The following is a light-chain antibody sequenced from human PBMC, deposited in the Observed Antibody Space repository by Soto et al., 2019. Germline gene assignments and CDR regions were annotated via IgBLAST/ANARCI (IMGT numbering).Light chain of an antibody. Sequence: DIQMTQSPSSLSASVGDRVTITCQASQDINNYLNWYQQKPGKAPKLLIYDASNLGTGVPSRFSGSGSGTHFTFTISSLQPEDIATYYCQQYHNFPPFTFGQGTRLEIK. J-gene: IGKJ5*01. CDR2: DAS. CDR1: QDINNY. V-gene: IGKV1-33*01. CDR3: QQYHNFPPFT.